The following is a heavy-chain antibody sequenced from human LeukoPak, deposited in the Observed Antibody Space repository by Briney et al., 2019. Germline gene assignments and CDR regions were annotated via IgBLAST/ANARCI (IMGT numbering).Heavy chain of an antibody. CDR1: GXTFXRXX. V-gene: IGHV3-7*05. Sequence: PGGSLRLSCAASGXTFXRXXXXXVXXAPXXXXXWXANIXXDGSEKYYVXSVKGRFTISRDNAKNSPYLQMNSLRAEDTAVYYCXSTGLEARYSYFDNWGQGTLATISS. J-gene: IGHJ4*02. CDR2: IXXDGSEK. CDR3: XSTGLEARYSYFDN. D-gene: IGHD5-12*01.